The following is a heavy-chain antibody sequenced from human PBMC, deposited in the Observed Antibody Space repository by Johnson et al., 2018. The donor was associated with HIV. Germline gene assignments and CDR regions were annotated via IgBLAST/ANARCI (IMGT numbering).Heavy chain of an antibody. V-gene: IGHV3-20*04. D-gene: IGHD2-15*01. CDR1: GFTFDDYG. J-gene: IGHJ3*02. CDR3: AKWKYCSGDNCYSEFGVFDDAFDI. CDR2: INWNGGST. Sequence: EVQLVESGGGVVRPGGSLRLSCAASGFTFDDYGMSWVRQAPGKGLEWVSGINWNGGSTGYADSVKGRFTISRANAKNSLYLQMNSLRAEDTALYYCAKWKYCSGDNCYSEFGVFDDAFDIWGQGTMVTVSS.